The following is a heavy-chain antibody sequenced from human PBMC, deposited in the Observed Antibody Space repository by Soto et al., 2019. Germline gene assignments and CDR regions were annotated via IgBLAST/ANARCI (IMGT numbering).Heavy chain of an antibody. CDR1: GFTFSSYA. Sequence: GGSLRLSCAASGFTFSSYAMSWVRQAPGKGLEWVSAISGSGGSTYYADSVNGRFTISRDNSKNTLYLQMNSLRAEDTAVYYCAKDLTLGIAAAGPYYGMDVWGQGTTVTVSS. CDR3: AKDLTLGIAAAGPYYGMDV. J-gene: IGHJ6*02. D-gene: IGHD6-13*01. V-gene: IGHV3-23*01. CDR2: ISGSGGST.